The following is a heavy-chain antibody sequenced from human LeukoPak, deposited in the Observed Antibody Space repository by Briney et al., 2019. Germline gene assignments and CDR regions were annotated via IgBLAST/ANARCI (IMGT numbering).Heavy chain of an antibody. CDR1: GGSLSSYY. CDR3: ARDGYSSGWYDY. Sequence: SETLSLTCTVSGGSLSSYYWSWIRQPPGKGLEWIGYIYYSGSTNYNPSLTSRVTISVDTSKNQFTLKLSSVTAAGSAVYYCARDGYSSGWYDYWGQGTLVTVSS. CDR2: IYYSGST. D-gene: IGHD6-19*01. V-gene: IGHV4-59*01. J-gene: IGHJ4*02.